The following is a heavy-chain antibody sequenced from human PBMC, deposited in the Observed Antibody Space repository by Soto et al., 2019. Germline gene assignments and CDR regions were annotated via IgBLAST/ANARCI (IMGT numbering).Heavy chain of an antibody. V-gene: IGHV3-23*01. CDR1: GVTFSGYA. D-gene: IGHD6-6*01. J-gene: IGHJ4*02. Sequence: EVQVLESGGGLVQPGGSLRLSCAASGVTFSGYAMNWVRQAPGKGLEVVSGISGRGGSTYYADSVKGRFTISRDSSKNALYLQMNTMRADDTAVYYCAKDPRSTSSRARFDYGGQGTLVTVCS. CDR2: ISGRGGST. CDR3: AKDPRSTSSRARFDY.